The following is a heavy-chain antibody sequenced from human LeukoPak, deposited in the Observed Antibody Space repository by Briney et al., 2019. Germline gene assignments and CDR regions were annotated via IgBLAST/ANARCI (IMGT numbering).Heavy chain of an antibody. J-gene: IGHJ4*02. CDR2: INHSGST. CDR1: GGSFSGYY. D-gene: IGHD3-10*01. CDR3: ASRYYYGSGTTFGY. V-gene: IGHV4-34*01. Sequence: SETLSLTCAVYGGSFSGYYWSWIRQPPGKGLEWIGEINHSGSTNYNPSLKSRVTISVDTSKNQFSLKLSSVTAADTAVYYCASRYYYGSGTTFGYWGQGTLVTVSS.